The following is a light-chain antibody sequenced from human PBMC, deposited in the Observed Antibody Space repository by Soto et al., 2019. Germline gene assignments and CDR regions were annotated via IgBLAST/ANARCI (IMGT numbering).Light chain of an antibody. CDR2: AAS. Sequence: DIVLSQSPGTLSLSPGERATLSCRASQSVTSTYLYWYQQKPGQAPRLLFYAASSRAMGVPDRFTGSGSGTDFTLTINRLEPEDFAVYYCQPYGRSPTFGPGTKVEIK. CDR3: QPYGRSPT. CDR1: QSVTSTY. V-gene: IGKV3-20*01. J-gene: IGKJ1*01.